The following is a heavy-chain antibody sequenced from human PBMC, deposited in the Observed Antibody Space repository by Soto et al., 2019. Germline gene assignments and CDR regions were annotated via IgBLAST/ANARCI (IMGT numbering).Heavy chain of an antibody. Sequence: GGSLRLSCAASGFTFSSYAMSWVRQAPGKGLEWVSAISGSGGSTYYADSVKGRFTISRDNSKNTLYLQMNSLRAEDTAVYYCATWVLLWFGELSKTNTVDYWGQGTLVTVSS. CDR2: ISGSGGST. CDR3: ATWVLLWFGELSKTNTVDY. V-gene: IGHV3-23*01. CDR1: GFTFSSYA. J-gene: IGHJ4*02. D-gene: IGHD3-10*01.